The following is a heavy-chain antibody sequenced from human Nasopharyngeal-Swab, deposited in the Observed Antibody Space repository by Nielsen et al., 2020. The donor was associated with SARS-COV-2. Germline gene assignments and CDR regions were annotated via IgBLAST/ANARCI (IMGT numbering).Heavy chain of an antibody. V-gene: IGHV1-2*06. D-gene: IGHD5-24*01. CDR2: INPNSGGT. Sequence: ASVKVSCKASGYTFTGYYMHWVRQAPGQGLEWMGRINPNSGGTNYAQKFQGRVTMTRDTSISTAYMEPSRLRSGDTAVYYCASPRNRDGYNSFDYWGQGTLVTVSS. CDR3: ASPRNRDGYNSFDY. CDR1: GYTFTGYY. J-gene: IGHJ4*02.